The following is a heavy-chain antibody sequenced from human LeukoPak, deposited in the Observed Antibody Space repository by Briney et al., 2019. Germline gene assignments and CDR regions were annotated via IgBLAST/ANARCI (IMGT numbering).Heavy chain of an antibody. D-gene: IGHD3-22*01. CDR3: ARELTPNYYDSSGYYTAVGYYFDY. CDR2: INTNTGNP. J-gene: IGHJ4*02. V-gene: IGHV7-4-1*02. CDR1: GYTFTSYA. Sequence: ASVKVSCKASGYTFTSYAMNWVRQAPGQGLEWMGWINTNTGNPTYAQGFTGRFVFSLDTSVSTAYLQISSLKAEDTAVYYCARELTPNYYDSSGYYTAVGYYFDYWGQRTLVTVSS.